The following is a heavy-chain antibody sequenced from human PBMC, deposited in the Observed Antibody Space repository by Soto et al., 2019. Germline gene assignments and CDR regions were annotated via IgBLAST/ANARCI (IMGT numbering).Heavy chain of an antibody. CDR1: GYSFSSYG. J-gene: IGHJ5*02. Sequence: QVQLVQSGPEVKKPGASVKVSCKASGYSFSSYGITWVRQAPGQGLEWMGWISPSRGETNYAQKFQVRVTVTTDTSTTTTYHDLRSLKSDSTAVYYSARDWHPRFDPWGPGTLVTVSS. CDR3: ARDWHPRFDP. CDR2: ISPSRGET. V-gene: IGHV1-18*01.